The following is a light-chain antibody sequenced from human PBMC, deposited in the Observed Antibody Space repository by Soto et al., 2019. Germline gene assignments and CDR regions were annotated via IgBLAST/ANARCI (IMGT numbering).Light chain of an antibody. J-gene: IGKJ1*01. CDR3: QQYGSSGT. Sequence: EIVLTQSPATPSLSAGERATLSCRASHSVSSYLAWYQQKPDQAPTLLIYDASNRATGIPARFSGSGSGTVFTLTISRLQPEDFAVDDCQQYGSSGTFGQGTKVDIK. CDR2: DAS. V-gene: IGKV3-11*01. CDR1: HSVSSY.